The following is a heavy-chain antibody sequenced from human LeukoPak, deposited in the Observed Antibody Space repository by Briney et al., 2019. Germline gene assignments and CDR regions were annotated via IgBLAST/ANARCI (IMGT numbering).Heavy chain of an antibody. V-gene: IGHV2-70*11. Sequence: SGPALVKPTQTLTLTCTFSGFSLSTSGMCVSWIRQPPGKALEWLARIDWDDDKYYSTSLKTRPTISKDTSKNQVVLTMTNMDPVDTATYYCARIHSSGRNGYFDYWGQGTLVTVSS. CDR1: GFSLSTSGMC. CDR2: IDWDDDK. CDR3: ARIHSSGRNGYFDY. J-gene: IGHJ4*02. D-gene: IGHD6-19*01.